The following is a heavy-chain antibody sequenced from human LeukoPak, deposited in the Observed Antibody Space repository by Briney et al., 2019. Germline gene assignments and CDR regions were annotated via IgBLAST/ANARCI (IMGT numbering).Heavy chain of an antibody. CDR3: ARDQVVVVPAAMGCFDY. V-gene: IGHV1-18*01. Sequence: ASVKVSCKASGYTFTSYGISWVRQAPGQGLEWMGWISAYNGNTNYAQKLQGRVTMTTDTSTSTAYMELRSLRSDDAAVYYCARDQVVVVPAAMGCFDYWGQGTLVTVSS. D-gene: IGHD2-2*01. J-gene: IGHJ4*02. CDR1: GYTFTSYG. CDR2: ISAYNGNT.